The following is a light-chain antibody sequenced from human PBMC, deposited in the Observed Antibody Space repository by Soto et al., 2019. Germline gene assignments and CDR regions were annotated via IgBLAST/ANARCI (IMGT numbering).Light chain of an antibody. J-gene: IGLJ2*01. Sequence: QSALTQPASVSGSPGQSITISCTGTSSDVGGYKHVSWYQQPPGKAPKLMIYDVSNRPSRVSNRFSGSKSGNTAPLTISGLKAEDESAYYGISYTSMSTRVFCGGTKLTVL. CDR2: DVS. V-gene: IGLV2-14*03. CDR1: SSDVGGYKH. CDR3: ISYTSMSTRV.